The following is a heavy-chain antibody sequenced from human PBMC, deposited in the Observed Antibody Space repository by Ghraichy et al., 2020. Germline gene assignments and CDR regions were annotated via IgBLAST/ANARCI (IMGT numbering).Heavy chain of an antibody. J-gene: IGHJ6*02. CDR1: GWSFSGYY. D-gene: IGHD1-14*01. CDR3: SRGRVRGPTTFYYYYYGMDD. V-gene: IGHV4-34*01. CDR2: MNHSEST. Sequence: SETLSLTCVVYGWSFSGYYWSWIRQPPGRGLEWIGEMNHSESTNYNPSLKSRVTISVDMSTNQFFLKLTSLTAADTAVYYCSRGRVRGPTTFYYYYYGMDDWGQGFTLTVFS.